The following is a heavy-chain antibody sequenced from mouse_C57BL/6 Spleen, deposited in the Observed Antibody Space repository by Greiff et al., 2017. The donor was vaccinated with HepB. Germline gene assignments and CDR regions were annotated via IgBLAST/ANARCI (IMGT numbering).Heavy chain of an antibody. D-gene: IGHD2-3*01. J-gene: IGHJ4*01. Sequence: VQLQESGPGLVAPSQSLSITCTVSGFSLTSYGVDWVRQPPGKGLEWLGVIWGGGSTNYNSALMSRLSISKDNSKSQVFLKMNSLQTDDTAMYYCAKRRLDDGYYGYAMDYWGQGTSVTVSS. V-gene: IGHV2-9*01. CDR2: IWGGGST. CDR1: GFSLTSYG. CDR3: AKRRLDDGYYGYAMDY.